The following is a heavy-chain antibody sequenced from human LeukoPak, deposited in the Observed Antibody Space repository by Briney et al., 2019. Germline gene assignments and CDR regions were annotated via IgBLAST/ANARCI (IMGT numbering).Heavy chain of an antibody. CDR3: AREELDSSGYYRYYYFDY. CDR2: INHSGST. Sequence: SETLSLTCAVYGGSFSGYYWSWIRQPPGKGLEWIGEINHSGSTNYNPSLKSRVTIPVDTSKNQFSLKLSSVTAADTAVYYCAREELDSSGYYRYYYFDYWGQGTLVPVSS. J-gene: IGHJ4*02. D-gene: IGHD3-22*01. V-gene: IGHV4-34*01. CDR1: GGSFSGYY.